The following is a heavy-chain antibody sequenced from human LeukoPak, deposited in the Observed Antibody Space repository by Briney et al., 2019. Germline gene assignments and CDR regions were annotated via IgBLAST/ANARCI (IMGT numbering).Heavy chain of an antibody. CDR1: GFTFSSYA. J-gene: IGHJ4*02. V-gene: IGHV3-30*04. CDR2: ISYDGSNK. Sequence: GGTLRLSCAASGFTFSSYAMHWVRQAPGKGLEWVAVISYDGSNKYYADSVKGRFTISRDNSKNTLYLQMNSLRAEDTAVYYCAKYLFGSYWGQGTLVTVSS. CDR3: AKYLFGSY. D-gene: IGHD3-10*02.